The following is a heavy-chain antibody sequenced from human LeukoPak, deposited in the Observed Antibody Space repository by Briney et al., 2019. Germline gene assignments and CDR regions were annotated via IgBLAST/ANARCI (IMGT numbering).Heavy chain of an antibody. CDR1: GGAISNSSYY. CDR3: ARVGARRYGDPTWSDY. Sequence: PSETLSLTCTVSGGAISNSSYYWGWIRQPPGKGLEWIGSIDDSGSTFYTPSLKGRVTISVDTSKNQLSLKLSSVTAADTAVYSCARVGARRYGDPTWSDYWGQGTLVTVSS. D-gene: IGHD4-17*01. J-gene: IGHJ4*02. CDR2: IDDSGST. V-gene: IGHV4-39*01.